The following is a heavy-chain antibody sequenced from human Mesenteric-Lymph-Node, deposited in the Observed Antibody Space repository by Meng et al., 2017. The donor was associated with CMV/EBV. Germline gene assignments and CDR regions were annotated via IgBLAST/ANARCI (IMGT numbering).Heavy chain of an antibody. CDR1: GFSFDSYW. CDR3: ARDPFRDGI. Sequence: GESLKISCAASGFSFDSYWMTWVRQAPGKGLEWLVNIRSDGGSTYYLESLKGRFTISRDNGKRSVFLEMNSLRAEDTAVYYCARDPFRDGIWGQGKMVTVSS. J-gene: IGHJ4*02. D-gene: IGHD3-3*02. V-gene: IGHV3-7*03. CDR2: IRSDGGST.